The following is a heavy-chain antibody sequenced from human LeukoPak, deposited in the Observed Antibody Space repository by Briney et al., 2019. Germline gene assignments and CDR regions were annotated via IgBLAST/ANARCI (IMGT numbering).Heavy chain of an antibody. CDR2: INPNSGGT. CDR1: GYTFTSYD. V-gene: IGHV1-2*06. CDR3: ARVLSSGSYSWFDP. D-gene: IGHD1-26*01. J-gene: IGHJ5*02. Sequence: ASVKVSCKASGYTFTSYDINWVRQAPGQGLEWMGRINPNSGGTNYAQKFQGRVTMTRDTSISTAYMELSRLRSDDTAVYYCARVLSSGSYSWFDPWGQGTLVTVSS.